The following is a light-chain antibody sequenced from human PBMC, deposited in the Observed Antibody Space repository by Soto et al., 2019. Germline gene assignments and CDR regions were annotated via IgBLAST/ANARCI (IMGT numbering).Light chain of an antibody. V-gene: IGLV2-8*01. CDR3: CSHTSSSPYV. J-gene: IGLJ1*01. CDR1: ASDIGGYDY. CDR2: EVN. Sequence: QSALTQPPSASGSPGQSVTISCTGTASDIGGYDYVSWYQQHPGKAPKLMIYEVNKRPSGVPDRFSGSKSGKTASLTVSGLQAEDEADYYCCSHTSSSPYVFGTGTKLTVL.